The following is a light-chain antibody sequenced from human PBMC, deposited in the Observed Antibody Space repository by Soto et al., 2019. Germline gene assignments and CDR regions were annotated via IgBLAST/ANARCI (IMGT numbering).Light chain of an antibody. V-gene: IGKV3-15*01. CDR3: QQYNNWPLT. CDR2: GAS. Sequence: EMVMTQSPATLSVSPGERATLSCRASQSVSSKLAWYQQKPGQAPRVLIYGASTRATGIPARFSGSGSGTEFTLTISSLQSEDFAVYICQQYNNWPLTFGGGTKVEIK. CDR1: QSVSSK. J-gene: IGKJ4*01.